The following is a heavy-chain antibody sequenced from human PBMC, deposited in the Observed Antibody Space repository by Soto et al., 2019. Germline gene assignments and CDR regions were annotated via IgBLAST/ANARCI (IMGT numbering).Heavy chain of an antibody. CDR2: INAGNGNT. CDR1: GYTFTSYA. V-gene: IGHV1-3*01. CDR3: AREETLGTSRKIFDP. D-gene: IGHD1-1*01. Sequence: ASVKVSCKASGYTFTSYAMHWVRQAPGQRLEWMGWINAGNGNTKYSQKFQGRVTITRDTSASTAYMELSSLRSEDTAVYYCAREETLGTSRKIFDPWGQGTLVTVSS. J-gene: IGHJ5*02.